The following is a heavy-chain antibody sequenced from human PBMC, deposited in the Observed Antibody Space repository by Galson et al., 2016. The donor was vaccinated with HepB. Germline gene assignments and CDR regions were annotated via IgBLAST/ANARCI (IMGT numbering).Heavy chain of an antibody. CDR3: ATGMSGYLNWFTP. J-gene: IGHJ5*02. Sequence: SVKVSCKASGYTFISYGISWMRQAPGQGLEWMGWITPNNGKTKYAQKFQGRVTMTTDTSPSTANMELRSLRSDDTAVYYCATGMSGYLNWFTPGGQGTLVTVSS. CDR2: ITPNNGKT. CDR1: GYTFISYG. V-gene: IGHV1-18*01. D-gene: IGHD3-3*01.